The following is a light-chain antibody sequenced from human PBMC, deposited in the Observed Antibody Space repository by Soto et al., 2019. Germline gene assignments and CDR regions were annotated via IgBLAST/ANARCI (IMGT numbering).Light chain of an antibody. Sequence: EIVMTQSPATLSVSPGERATLSCRASQSVSSYLAWYQQKPGQAPRLLIYGASSRATGIPDRFSGSGSGTDFTLTISRLEPEDFAVYYCQQYGSSTPWTFGQGTKVDIK. V-gene: IGKV3-20*01. J-gene: IGKJ1*01. CDR1: QSVSSY. CDR2: GAS. CDR3: QQYGSSTPWT.